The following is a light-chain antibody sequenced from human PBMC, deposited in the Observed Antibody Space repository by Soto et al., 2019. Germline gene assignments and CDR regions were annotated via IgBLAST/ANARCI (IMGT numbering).Light chain of an antibody. J-gene: IGKJ1*01. V-gene: IGKV3-20*01. Sequence: EIVLTQSPGTLSLSPGERATLSCRASQSVGSTYLAWYQQKPGQAPRLLIYGASSRATGIPDRFSGSGSGTDFTLTNSRLEPEDFAVYYCQQYSSSPPTFGQGTKVDIK. CDR3: QQYSSSPPT. CDR2: GAS. CDR1: QSVGSTY.